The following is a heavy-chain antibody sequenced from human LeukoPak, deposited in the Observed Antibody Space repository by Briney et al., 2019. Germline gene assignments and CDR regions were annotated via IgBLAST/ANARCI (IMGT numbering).Heavy chain of an antibody. Sequence: SGPALVKPTQTLTLTCTFSGFSLGTPKMRVSWIRQPPGMALEWLARIDWDDHKFYSTSLKTRLTISKDTSKNQVVLTMTNMDPVDTATYYCARSTYCGGDCPFDYWGQGTLVTVSS. CDR2: IDWDDHK. CDR1: GFSLGTPKMR. V-gene: IGHV2-70*04. CDR3: ARSTYCGGDCPFDY. D-gene: IGHD2-21*02. J-gene: IGHJ4*02.